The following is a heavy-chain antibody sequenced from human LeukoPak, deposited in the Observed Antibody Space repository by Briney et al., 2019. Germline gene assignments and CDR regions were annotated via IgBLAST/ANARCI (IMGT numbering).Heavy chain of an antibody. Sequence: PSETLSLTCAVYGESFSGYYWSWIRQPPGKGLEWIGEINHSGSTNYNPSLKSRVTISVDTSKNQFSLKLSSVTDADTAVYYCARVGSFGVVNKGPFGYWGQGTLVTVSS. J-gene: IGHJ4*02. D-gene: IGHD3-3*01. V-gene: IGHV4-34*01. CDR1: GESFSGYY. CDR3: ARVGSFGVVNKGPFGY. CDR2: INHSGST.